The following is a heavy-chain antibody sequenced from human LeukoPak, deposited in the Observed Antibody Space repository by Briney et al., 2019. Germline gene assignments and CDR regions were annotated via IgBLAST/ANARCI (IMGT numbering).Heavy chain of an antibody. CDR3: ARDPGPYYYYGMDV. Sequence: SETLSLTCTVSGGSISSYYWSWIRQPPGKGLEWIGYIYYSGSTNYNPSLKRRVTISVDTSKNQFSLKLSSVTAADTAVYYCARDPGPYYYYGMDVWGQGTTVTVSS. CDR2: IYYSGST. V-gene: IGHV4-59*01. J-gene: IGHJ6*02. CDR1: GGSISSYY.